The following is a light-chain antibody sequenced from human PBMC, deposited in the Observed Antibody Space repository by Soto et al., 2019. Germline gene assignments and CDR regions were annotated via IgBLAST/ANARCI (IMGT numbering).Light chain of an antibody. J-gene: IGKJ1*01. CDR2: DAS. CDR3: QQYDNWPWT. Sequence: DIVMTQSPDSLAVSLGERATINCKSSQSIFYSSNNKNYLTWYQQKPGKAPKLLIYDASSLESGVPSRFSGSGSGTDFTLTISSLQSEDFAVYYCQQYDNWPWTFGQGTKVDIK. CDR1: QSIFYSSNNKNY. V-gene: IGKV4-1*01.